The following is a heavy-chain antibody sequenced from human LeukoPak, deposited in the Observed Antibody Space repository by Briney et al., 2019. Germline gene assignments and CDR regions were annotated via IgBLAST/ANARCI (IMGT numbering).Heavy chain of an antibody. D-gene: IGHD2-2*02. V-gene: IGHV3-74*01. J-gene: IGHJ4*02. CDR1: GFTFSSGY. Sequence: PAGSLRLSCAVSGFTFSSGYMHWVRQPPGKGPVWVSRISSDGSNTIYADSVKGRFTISRDDARNTLYLQMNSLRDADTAVYYCARYTGGGVYWGQGTLVTVSS. CDR3: ARYTGGGVY. CDR2: ISSDGSNT.